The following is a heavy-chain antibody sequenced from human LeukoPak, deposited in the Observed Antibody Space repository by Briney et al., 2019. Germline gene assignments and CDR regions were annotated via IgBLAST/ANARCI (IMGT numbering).Heavy chain of an antibody. CDR3: ARGKRSDYVPHLDY. CDR1: GFTVSSYY. CDR2: IYSGGNT. V-gene: IGHV3-53*01. J-gene: IGHJ4*02. Sequence: GGSLRLSCAASGFTVSSYYMSWVRQAPGKGLEWVSVIYSGGNTYYADSVWGRFTISRDNSKSTVYLQMNSLSAEDTAVYYCARGKRSDYVPHLDYWGQGTLVTVSS. D-gene: IGHD4-17*01.